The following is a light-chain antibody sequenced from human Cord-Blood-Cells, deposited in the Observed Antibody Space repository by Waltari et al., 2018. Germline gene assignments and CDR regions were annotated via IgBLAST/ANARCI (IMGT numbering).Light chain of an antibody. V-gene: IGLV2-8*01. J-gene: IGLJ1*01. Sequence: QSALTQSPAAASSPGPSATIPCTGPSSDVGGYHYVSWYQQHPGKAPKLMIYEVSKRPSGVPDLFSGSKSGNTASLTVSGLQAEDESDYYCSSYAGSNNYVFGTGTKVTVL. CDR2: EVS. CDR1: SSDVGGYHY. CDR3: SSYAGSNNYV.